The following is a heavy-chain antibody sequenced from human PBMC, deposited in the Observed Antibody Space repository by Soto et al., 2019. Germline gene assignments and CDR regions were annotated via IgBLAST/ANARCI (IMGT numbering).Heavy chain of an antibody. V-gene: IGHV3-30-3*01. CDR2: ISYDGSNK. Sequence: PGGSLRLSCAASGFTFSSYAMHWVRQAPGKGLEWVAVISYDGSNKYYADSVKGRFTISRDNSKNTLYLQMNSLRAEDTAVYYCARDGWSNYIYYYGMDVWGQGTTVTVSS. J-gene: IGHJ6*02. D-gene: IGHD4-4*01. CDR3: ARDGWSNYIYYYGMDV. CDR1: GFTFSSYA.